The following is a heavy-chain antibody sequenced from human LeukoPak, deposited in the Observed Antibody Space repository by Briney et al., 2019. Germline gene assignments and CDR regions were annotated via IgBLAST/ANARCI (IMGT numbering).Heavy chain of an antibody. J-gene: IGHJ4*02. CDR3: ARGHLDYDILTGYSY. CDR1: GFTFSSYS. V-gene: IGHV3-21*01. Sequence: GGSLRLSCAASGFTFSSYSMNWVRQAPGKGLEWVSSISSSSSYIYYADSVKGRFTISRDNAKNSLYLQMNSLRAEDTAVYYCARGHLDYDILTGYSYWGQGTLVAVSS. CDR2: ISSSSSYI. D-gene: IGHD3-9*01.